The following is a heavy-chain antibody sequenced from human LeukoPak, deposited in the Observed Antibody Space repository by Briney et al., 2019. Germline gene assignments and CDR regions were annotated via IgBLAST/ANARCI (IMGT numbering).Heavy chain of an antibody. Sequence: GESLKISCKGSGYSFTSYWIGWARQMPGKGLEWMGIIYPGDSDTRYSPSFQGQVTISADKSISTAYLQWSSLKASDTAMYYCARVEDIVVVPAAYSDNWFDPWGQGTLVTVSS. CDR1: GYSFTSYW. CDR3: ARVEDIVVVPAAYSDNWFDP. V-gene: IGHV5-51*01. D-gene: IGHD2-2*01. J-gene: IGHJ5*02. CDR2: IYPGDSDT.